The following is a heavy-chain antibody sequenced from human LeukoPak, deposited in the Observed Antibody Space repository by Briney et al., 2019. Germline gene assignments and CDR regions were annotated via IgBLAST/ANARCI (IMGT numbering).Heavy chain of an antibody. CDR3: ARAGWALDY. D-gene: IGHD1-26*01. CDR1: GGSFSGYY. V-gene: IGHV4-34*01. J-gene: IGHJ4*02. Sequence: PSETLSLTCAVYGGSFSGYYWIWIRQPPGKGLEWIGEINHSGSTNYNPSLKSRVAISVDTSKNQFSLKLSSVTAADRAVYYCARAGWALDYWGQGTLVTVSS. CDR2: INHSGST.